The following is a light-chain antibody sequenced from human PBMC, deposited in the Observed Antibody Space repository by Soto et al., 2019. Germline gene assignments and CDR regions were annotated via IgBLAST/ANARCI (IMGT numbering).Light chain of an antibody. V-gene: IGKV3-15*01. CDR1: QNVGNN. J-gene: IGKJ1*01. CDR2: GAS. CDR3: QPCHRYLT. Sequence: IEMTQSAAAVSVCPLGSDRLXCRASQNVGNNLVWYQQKPGQAPRLRIYGASTRATGIPARFSGSGSGTEFTLTISILQPDDIPTYYCQPCHRYLTFAQGTKLDI.